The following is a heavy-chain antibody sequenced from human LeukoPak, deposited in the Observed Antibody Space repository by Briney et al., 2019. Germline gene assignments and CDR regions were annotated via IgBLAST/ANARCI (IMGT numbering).Heavy chain of an antibody. J-gene: IGHJ3*02. Sequence: ASVKVSCKVSGYTLTELSMHWVRQAPGKGLEWMGGFDPEDGETIYAQKFQGRVTMTEDTSTDTAYMELRSLRSDDTAVYYCAVLLNGDGGAFDIWGQGTMVTVSS. CDR2: FDPEDGET. CDR1: GYTLTELS. V-gene: IGHV1-24*01. D-gene: IGHD7-27*01. CDR3: AVLLNGDGGAFDI.